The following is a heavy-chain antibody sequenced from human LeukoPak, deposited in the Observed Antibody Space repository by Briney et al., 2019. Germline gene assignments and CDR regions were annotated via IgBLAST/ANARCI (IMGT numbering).Heavy chain of an antibody. CDR1: GFRVRTNY. D-gene: IGHD3-22*01. CDR2: MYSGGSI. CDR3: VRAVHHLFYSDSSGYYGDAFDV. J-gene: IGHJ3*01. V-gene: IGHV3-53*01. Sequence: LGGDLRLPFPASGFRVRTNYMIGVRQAPPKGLEWVSGMYSGGSIRYADSVQGRFTISRDNSRDTLHLQMNSLRVDDTAVYYCVRAVHHLFYSDSSGYYGDAFDVWGQGTVVTVSS.